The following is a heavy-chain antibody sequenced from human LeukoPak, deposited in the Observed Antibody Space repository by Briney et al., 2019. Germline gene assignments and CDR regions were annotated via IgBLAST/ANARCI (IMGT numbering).Heavy chain of an antibody. Sequence: GGSLRLSCEASGLTFSSHTMNWVRQAPGKGLEYISSVTNGGITYYADSVKGRFTISRDNSKNTLYLQMNSLRAEDTAVYYCAQRIAVRPYPFGNWGQGTLVTVSS. CDR1: GLTFSSHT. D-gene: IGHD6-6*01. V-gene: IGHV3-23*01. CDR2: VTNGGIT. J-gene: IGHJ4*02. CDR3: AQRIAVRPYPFGN.